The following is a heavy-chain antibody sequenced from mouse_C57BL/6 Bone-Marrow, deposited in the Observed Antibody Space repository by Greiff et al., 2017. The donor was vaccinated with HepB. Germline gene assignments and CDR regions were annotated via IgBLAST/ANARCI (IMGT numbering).Heavy chain of an antibody. J-gene: IGHJ3*01. CDR2: INPNNGGT. V-gene: IGHV1-26*01. Sequence: EVQLQQSGPELVKPGASVKISCKASGYTFTDYYMNWVKQSHGKSLEWIGDINPNNGGTSYNQKFTGKATLTVDKSSSTAYMGLRRLTSEDSAVYYCGKKDYDGDWFAYWGQGTLVTVSA. D-gene: IGHD2-4*01. CDR3: GKKDYDGDWFAY. CDR1: GYTFTDYY.